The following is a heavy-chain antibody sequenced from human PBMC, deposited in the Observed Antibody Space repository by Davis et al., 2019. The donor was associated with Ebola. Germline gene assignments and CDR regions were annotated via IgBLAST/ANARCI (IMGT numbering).Heavy chain of an antibody. J-gene: IGHJ6*02. CDR3: ARLAIKYCSGGSCYYYGMDV. CDR2: IYYSGST. CDR1: GGSISSYY. V-gene: IGHV4-59*12. D-gene: IGHD2-15*01. Sequence: MPSETLSLTCTVSGGSISSYYWSWIRQPPGKGLEWIGYIYYSGSTNYNPSLKSRVTISVDTSKNQFSLKLSSVTAADTAVYYCARLAIKYCSGGSCYYYGMDVWGQGTTVTVSS.